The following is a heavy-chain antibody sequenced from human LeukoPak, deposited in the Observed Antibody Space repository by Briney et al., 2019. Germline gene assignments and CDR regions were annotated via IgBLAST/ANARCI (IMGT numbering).Heavy chain of an antibody. D-gene: IGHD3-9*01. Sequence: GGSLRLSCAASGFSFSSYSMNWVRQAPGKGLEWVSSTSSSSSYIYSADSVKGRSTISRDNAKNSLYLQMNSLRAEDTAVYYCARSGGILTGYYDYWGQGTLVTVSS. CDR3: ARSGGILTGYYDY. V-gene: IGHV3-21*01. CDR1: GFSFSSYS. J-gene: IGHJ4*02. CDR2: TSSSSSYI.